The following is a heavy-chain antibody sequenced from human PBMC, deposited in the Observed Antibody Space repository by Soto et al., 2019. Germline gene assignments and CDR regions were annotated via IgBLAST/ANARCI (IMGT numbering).Heavy chain of an antibody. V-gene: IGHV1-69*13. Sequence: ASVKVSCKASGGTFSSYAISWVRQAPGQGLEWMGGIIPIFGTANYAQKFQGRVTITADESTSTAYMELSSLRSEDTAVYYCARSWGRLVTSAFDIWGQRTMVTVSS. D-gene: IGHD3-9*01. CDR3: ARSWGRLVTSAFDI. CDR1: GGTFSSYA. J-gene: IGHJ3*02. CDR2: IIPIFGTA.